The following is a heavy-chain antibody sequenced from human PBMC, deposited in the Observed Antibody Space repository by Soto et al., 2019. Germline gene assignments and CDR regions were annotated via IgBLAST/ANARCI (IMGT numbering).Heavy chain of an antibody. D-gene: IGHD3-3*01. CDR2: IDTSGTKI. V-gene: IGHV3-11*01. J-gene: IGHJ4*02. CDR1: GFTFTNAW. CDR3: ASHYDMWSGYLSPVDY. Sequence: PGGSLRLSCAASGFTFTNAWMNWVRQAPGKGLEWISYIDTSGTKIYYADSVKGRFTITRDNAKNSLYLEMNSLRDEDTAVYYCASHYDMWSGYLSPVDYWGQGTLVTVSS.